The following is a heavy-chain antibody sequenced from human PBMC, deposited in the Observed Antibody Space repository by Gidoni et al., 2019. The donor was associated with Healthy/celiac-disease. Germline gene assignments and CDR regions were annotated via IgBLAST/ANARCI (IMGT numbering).Heavy chain of an antibody. CDR1: GGSISSYY. V-gene: IGHV4-4*07. Sequence: QVQLQESGPGLVKPSETLSLTCTVSGGSISSYYSSWIRQPAGKGLEWIGRIYTSGSTNYNPSLKSRVTMSVDTSKNQFSLKLSAVTAADTAVYYCARDLPDEITMIVELRNYYYYYMDVWGKGTTVTVSS. CDR3: ARDLPDEITMIVELRNYYYYYMDV. J-gene: IGHJ6*03. CDR2: IYTSGST. D-gene: IGHD3-22*01.